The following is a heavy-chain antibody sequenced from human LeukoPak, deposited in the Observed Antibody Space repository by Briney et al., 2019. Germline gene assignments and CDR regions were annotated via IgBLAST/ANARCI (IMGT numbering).Heavy chain of an antibody. D-gene: IGHD6-13*01. CDR3: ARVARSMSSSSEDS. CDR1: GGSISTGSYY. J-gene: IGHJ4*02. V-gene: IGHV4-61*02. Sequence: SETLPLTCTVSGGSISTGSYYWNWIRQPGGKGLEWVGRIYTSGSTNYNPSLKSRVTLSVDTSKNQFSLKLNSVTAADTAVYYCARVARSMSSSSEDSWGQGTLVTVSS. CDR2: IYTSGST.